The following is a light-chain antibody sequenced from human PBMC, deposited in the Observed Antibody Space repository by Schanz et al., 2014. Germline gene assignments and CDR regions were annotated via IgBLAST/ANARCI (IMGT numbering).Light chain of an antibody. V-gene: IGKV3-20*01. Sequence: EIVLTQSPGTLSLSPGERATLSCRASQSVSSSYLAWYQQKPGQAPRLLIYAASSRATGIPDRFSGSGSGTDFTLTISRLEPEDFAVYYCQQYGSLPRTFGGGTNVEIK. J-gene: IGKJ4*01. CDR1: QSVSSSY. CDR2: AAS. CDR3: QQYGSLPRT.